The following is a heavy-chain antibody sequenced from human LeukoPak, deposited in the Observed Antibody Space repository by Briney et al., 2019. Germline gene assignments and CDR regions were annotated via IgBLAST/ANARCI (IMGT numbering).Heavy chain of an antibody. CDR3: ASTRVRGYSYGDFDY. CDR1: GGSFSGYY. CDR2: INHSGST. J-gene: IGHJ4*02. Sequence: ASETLSLTCAVYGGSFSGYYWSWIRQPPGKGLEWIGEINHSGSTNYNPSLKSRVTISVDTSKNQFSLKLSSVTAADTAVYYCASTRVRGYSYGDFDYWGQGTLVTVSS. D-gene: IGHD5-18*01. V-gene: IGHV4-34*01.